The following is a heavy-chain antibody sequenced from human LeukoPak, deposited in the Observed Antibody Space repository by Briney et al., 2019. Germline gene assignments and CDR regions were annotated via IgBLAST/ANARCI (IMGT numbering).Heavy chain of an antibody. CDR2: INSDGSST. Sequence: PGGSLRLSCAASGFTFSSYWMHWVRQAPGQGLVWVSRINSDGSSTSYADSVKGRFTISRDSAKNTLYLQMNSLRGEDTAVYYCAREVSQRVRDLDYWGQGTLVTVSS. CDR1: GFTFSSYW. D-gene: IGHD6-6*01. J-gene: IGHJ4*02. V-gene: IGHV3-74*01. CDR3: AREVSQRVRDLDY.